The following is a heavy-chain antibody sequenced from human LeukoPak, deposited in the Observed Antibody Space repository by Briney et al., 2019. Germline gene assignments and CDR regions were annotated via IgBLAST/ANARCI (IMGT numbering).Heavy chain of an antibody. CDR3: AQDRAWIEFYF. CDR2: ISPGGDTP. CDR1: GFTFRNYG. V-gene: IGHV3-23*01. D-gene: IGHD5-12*01. Sequence: HPGGSLRLSCVASGFTFRNYGMNWVRQAPGKGLEWVSGISPGGDTPYYADSVRGRFTISRDNSKDTMYLQMNSLRAEDTAVYYCAQDRAWIEFYFWGQGTLVTVSS. J-gene: IGHJ4*02.